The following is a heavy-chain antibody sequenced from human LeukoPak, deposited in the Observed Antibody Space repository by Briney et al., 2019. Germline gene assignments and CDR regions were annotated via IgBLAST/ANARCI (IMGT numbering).Heavy chain of an antibody. CDR1: GFTFSSYS. V-gene: IGHV3-48*01. D-gene: IGHD6-13*01. CDR2: ISSSSSTI. Sequence: SGGSLRLSCAASGFTFSSYSMNWVRQAPGKGLEWVSYISSSSSTIYYADSVKGRFTISRDNAKNSLYLQMNSLRAEDTAVYYCAIHSSSQSFDYWGQGTLVAVSS. J-gene: IGHJ4*02. CDR3: AIHSSSQSFDY.